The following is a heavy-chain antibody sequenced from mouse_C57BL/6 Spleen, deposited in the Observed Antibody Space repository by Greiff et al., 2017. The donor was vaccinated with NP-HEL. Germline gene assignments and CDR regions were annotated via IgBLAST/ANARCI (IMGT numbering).Heavy chain of an antibody. CDR1: GYTFTSYW. J-gene: IGHJ4*01. CDR2: INPSSGYT. V-gene: IGHV1-7*01. D-gene: IGHD1-1*01. Sequence: VQLQQSGAELAKPGASVKLSCKASGYTFTSYWMHWVKQRPGQGLEWIGYINPSSGYTKYNQKFKDKATLTTDKSSSTAYMQLSSLTYEDSAVYYCARVTTVVERGVEAMDYWGQGTSVTVSS. CDR3: ARVTTVVERGVEAMDY.